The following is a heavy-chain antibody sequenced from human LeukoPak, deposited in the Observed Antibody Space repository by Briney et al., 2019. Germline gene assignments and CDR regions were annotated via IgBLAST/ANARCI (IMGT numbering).Heavy chain of an antibody. CDR3: ATGDSAATGYYYGMDV. CDR1: VNTRTALS. V-gene: IGHV1-24*01. Sequence: SVKVSSKVSVNTRTALSMHWVRQPPGTGLEAWSGFDPEDGETIYAQKFQGRVTMTEDTSTDTAYMELSSLRSEDTAVYYCATGDSAATGYYYGMDVWGQGTTVTVSS. J-gene: IGHJ6*02. CDR2: FDPEDGET. D-gene: IGHD2-15*01.